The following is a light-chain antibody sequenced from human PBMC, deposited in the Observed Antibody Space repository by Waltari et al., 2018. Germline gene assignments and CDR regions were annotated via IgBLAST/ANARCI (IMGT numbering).Light chain of an antibody. J-gene: IGKJ4*01. CDR3: MQSIQSPLT. CDR1: QSLLHGDGKPY. V-gene: IGKV2D-29*01. Sequence: DIVMTQTPLSLSVTPGQPASISCTSSQSLLHGDGKPYLSWYLHKSGPPPQLLIFEVSARFSGVPDRFSGSGSGTDFTLRISRVEAEDVGVYYCMQSIQSPLTFGGGTKVEIK. CDR2: EVS.